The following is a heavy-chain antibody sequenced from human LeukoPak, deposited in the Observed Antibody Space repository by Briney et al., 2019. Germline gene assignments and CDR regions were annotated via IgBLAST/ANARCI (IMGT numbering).Heavy chain of an antibody. CDR1: GFTFSSYS. D-gene: IGHD1-26*01. V-gene: IGHV3-74*01. CDR3: ARVIGWDEPFDI. J-gene: IGHJ3*02. CDR2: INTDGSST. Sequence: GGSLRLSCAASGFTFSSYSMNWVRQAPGKGLVWVSRINTDGSSTNYADSVKGRFTVSRDNAKNTLYLQMNSLRDEDTAVYHCARVIGWDEPFDIWGQGTMVTVSS.